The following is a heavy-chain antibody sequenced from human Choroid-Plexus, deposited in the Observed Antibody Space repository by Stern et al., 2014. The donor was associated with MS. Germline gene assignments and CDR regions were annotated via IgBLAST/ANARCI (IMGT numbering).Heavy chain of an antibody. CDR2: ISYDGSDK. D-gene: IGHD2-15*01. Sequence: VQLVESGGGVAQPGRPLILSCEASGFTFSNFGMHWVRQAPGKGLEWVALISYDGSDKYYADSVKGRFTIFRDNSKNTLYMHMSSLRAEDTAVYYCAKDRQWSTYFFDYWGQGSLVTVSS. CDR1: GFTFSNFG. CDR3: AKDRQWSTYFFDY. J-gene: IGHJ4*02. V-gene: IGHV3-30*18.